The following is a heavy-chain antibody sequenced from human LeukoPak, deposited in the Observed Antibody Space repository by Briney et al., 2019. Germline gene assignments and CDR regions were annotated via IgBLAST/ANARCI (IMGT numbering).Heavy chain of an antibody. CDR3: ARRYGYPGSPFDY. CDR2: IYYSGST. Sequence: SETLSLTCTVPGGSISSSSYYWGWIRQPPGKGLEWIGSIYYSGSTYYNPSLKSRVTISVDTSKNQFSLKLSSVTAADTAVYYCARRYGYPGSPFDYWGQGTLVTVSS. J-gene: IGHJ4*02. CDR1: GGSISSSSYY. V-gene: IGHV4-39*01. D-gene: IGHD5-18*01.